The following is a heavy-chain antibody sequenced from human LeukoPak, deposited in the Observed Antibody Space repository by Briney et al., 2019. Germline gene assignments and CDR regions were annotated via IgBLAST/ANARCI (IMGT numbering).Heavy chain of an antibody. CDR2: INAGNGNT. CDR1: GYTFTSYA. J-gene: IGHJ4*02. V-gene: IGHV1-3*03. Sequence: ASVKVSCKASGYTFTSYAMHWVRQAPGQRLEWMGWINAGNGNTKYSQEFQGRVTITRDTSASTAYMELSSLRSEDMAVYYCARATYYYDSSGLDFDYWGQGTLVTVSS. CDR3: ARATYYYDSSGLDFDY. D-gene: IGHD3-22*01.